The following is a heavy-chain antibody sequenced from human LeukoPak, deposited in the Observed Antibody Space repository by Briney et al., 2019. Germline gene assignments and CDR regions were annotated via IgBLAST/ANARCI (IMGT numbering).Heavy chain of an antibody. D-gene: IGHD3-10*01. Sequence: GESLKISCKGSGYSFTSYWFGWVRQMPGKGLGWMGIIYPGFSDTRYSPSFQGEATFPADKSISTAYLLWSSLNASNTPMYYCARLRYRRFGEHHIDYWGQGTLVTVSS. CDR1: GYSFTSYW. CDR3: ARLRYRRFGEHHIDY. J-gene: IGHJ4*02. V-gene: IGHV5-51*01. CDR2: IYPGFSDT.